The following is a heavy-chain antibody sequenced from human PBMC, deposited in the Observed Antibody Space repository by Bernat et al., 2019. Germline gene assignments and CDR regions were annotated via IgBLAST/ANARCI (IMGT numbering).Heavy chain of an antibody. D-gene: IGHD6-13*01. CDR1: GYTFTSYG. J-gene: IGHJ6*02. V-gene: IGHV1-18*04. Sequence: QVQLVQSGAEVKKPGASVKVSCKASGYTFTSYGISWVRQAPGQGLEWMGWISAYNGNTNYAQKLQGRVTMTTDTSTSTAYMELRSLGSDDTAVYYCARDLYSSSWSPIYGYYYYGMDVWGQGTTVTVSS. CDR3: ARDLYSSSWSPIYGYYYYGMDV. CDR2: ISAYNGNT.